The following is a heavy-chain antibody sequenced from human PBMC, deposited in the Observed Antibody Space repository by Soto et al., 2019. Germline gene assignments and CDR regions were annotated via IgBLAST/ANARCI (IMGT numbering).Heavy chain of an antibody. V-gene: IGHV1-2*04. CDR1: GYTFTGYQ. Sequence: QVQLVQSGAEVKEPGASVKVSCKTSGYTFTGYQIHWVRQAPGHGLEWMGWINTNTGDTNYAQKFQGWVTMTRDTSINTAYVQLSRLTPDDTAVYYCARWVGASNWFDPWGQRTLVTVSS. CDR2: INTNTGDT. J-gene: IGHJ5*02. D-gene: IGHD3-16*01. CDR3: ARWVGASNWFDP.